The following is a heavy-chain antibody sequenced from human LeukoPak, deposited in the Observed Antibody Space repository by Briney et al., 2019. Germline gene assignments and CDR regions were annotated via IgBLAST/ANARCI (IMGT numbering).Heavy chain of an antibody. J-gene: IGHJ4*02. V-gene: IGHV1-46*01. CDR1: GYTFTSYY. Sequence: ASVKISCKASGYTFTSYYMHWVRQAPGQGLEWMGIINPSGGSTSYAQKFQGRVTVTRDTSTSTVYMELSSLRSEDTAVYYCARDRNYGAYFGYWGQGTLVTVSS. CDR2: INPSGGST. D-gene: IGHD3-10*01. CDR3: ARDRNYGAYFGY.